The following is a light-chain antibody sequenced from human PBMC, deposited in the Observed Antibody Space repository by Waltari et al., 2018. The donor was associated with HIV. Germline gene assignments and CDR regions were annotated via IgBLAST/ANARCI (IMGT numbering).Light chain of an antibody. CDR1: SSNIGAGYD. Sequence: QSLLTQPPSMSGAPGQRVTISCTGSSSNIGAGYDAHWYQHLPGTAPKLLMYDTYKRPSGVPDRFSGSKSGPSASLVITGLQPEDEADYYCQSYDSSLRNYVFGTGTKVTFI. V-gene: IGLV1-40*01. CDR3: QSYDSSLRNYV. CDR2: DTY. J-gene: IGLJ1*01.